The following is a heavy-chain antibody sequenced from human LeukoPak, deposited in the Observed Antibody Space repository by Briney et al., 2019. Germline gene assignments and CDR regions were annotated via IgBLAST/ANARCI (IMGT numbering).Heavy chain of an antibody. CDR3: TTVTHFPL. Sequence: GGSLRLSCAASGFTFSDSAMHWVRQASGKGLEWVGRIKGTNDGATTDYGASVEGRVTISKDDSKATLYLQLNSLRTEDTAVFYCTTVTHFPLGGQGTLVAVSS. V-gene: IGHV3-15*01. CDR1: GFTFSDSA. CDR2: IKGTNDGATT. J-gene: IGHJ1*01. D-gene: IGHD3-3*02.